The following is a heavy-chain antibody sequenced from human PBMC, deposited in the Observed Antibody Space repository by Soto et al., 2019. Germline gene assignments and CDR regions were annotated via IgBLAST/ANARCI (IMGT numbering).Heavy chain of an antibody. CDR3: ARDTLGGSSSWLDY. V-gene: IGHV1-69*13. CDR1: GGTFSSYA. J-gene: IGHJ4*02. Sequence: ASVKVSCKASGGTFSSYAISWVRQAPGQGLEWMGGIIPIFGTANYAQKFQGRVTITADESTSKAYMELSSLRSEDTAVYCCARDTLGGSSSWLDYWGQGTLVTVSS. CDR2: IIPIFGTA. D-gene: IGHD6-13*01.